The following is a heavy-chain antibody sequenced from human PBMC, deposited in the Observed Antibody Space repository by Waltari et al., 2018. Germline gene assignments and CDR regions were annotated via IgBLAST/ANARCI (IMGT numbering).Heavy chain of an antibody. J-gene: IGHJ4*02. CDR2: IKPNGRDK. V-gene: IGHV3-7*03. Sequence: EVQLVESGGGLVQPGGSLRLSCAASGFTFSDYWMNWFRQAPGKGPEWVANIKPNGRDKYYVDSLKGRFTISRDNAKNSLYLQMNSLRAEDTAMYYCASWADWGQGTLVTVPS. CDR3: ASWAD. D-gene: IGHD3-16*01. CDR1: GFTFSDYW.